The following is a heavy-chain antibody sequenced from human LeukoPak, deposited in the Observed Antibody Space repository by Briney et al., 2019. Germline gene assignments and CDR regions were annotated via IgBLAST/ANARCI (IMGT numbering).Heavy chain of an antibody. V-gene: IGHV1-2*02. J-gene: IGHJ5*02. CDR3: AGGLIDWFDP. Sequence: ASVKVSCKASGYTFTGHYIHWVHQAPGQGLEWMGWINPSSGGTKYAQKFQGRVTMTRDTSISTAYMELSRLRYDDTAVYYCAGGLIDWFDPWGQGTLVTVSS. CDR1: GYTFTGHY. D-gene: IGHD3-16*01. CDR2: INPSSGGT.